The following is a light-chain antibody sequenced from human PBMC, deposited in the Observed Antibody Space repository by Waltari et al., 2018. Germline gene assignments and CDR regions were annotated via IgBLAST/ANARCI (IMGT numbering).Light chain of an antibody. CDR1: QSASTN. CDR2: DAS. V-gene: IGKV3-15*01. J-gene: IGKJ2*01. Sequence: ERVMTQSPATLSVSPGETATLSCRASQSASTNLAWYQQKAGQAPRLLIYDASIRATGVPARFSGSGAGTEFTLTITGLQSEDFAVYYCQQYNNWLYTFGQGTKVDI. CDR3: QQYNNWLYT.